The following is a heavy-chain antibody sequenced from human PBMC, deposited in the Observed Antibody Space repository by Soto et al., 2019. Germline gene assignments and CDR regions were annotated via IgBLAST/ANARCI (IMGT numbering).Heavy chain of an antibody. V-gene: IGHV4-59*08. J-gene: IGHJ4*02. Sequence: PSETLSLTCTVSGGSISGYYWSWIRKPPGKGLEWIGYIYHSGSSNYNPSLKSRVTISIDTSKNQFSLKLTSVTAADTAVYYCARRGSSWSNPLDYWGQGTLVTVS. CDR3: ARRGSSWSNPLDY. CDR1: GGSISGYY. D-gene: IGHD6-13*01. CDR2: IYHSGSS.